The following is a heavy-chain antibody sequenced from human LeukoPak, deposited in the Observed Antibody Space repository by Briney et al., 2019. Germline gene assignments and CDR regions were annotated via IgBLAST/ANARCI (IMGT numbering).Heavy chain of an antibody. CDR1: GYTFTGYY. CDR3: ARDPTSGSYTHLDDY. V-gene: IGHV1-2*02. CDR2: INPNSGGT. J-gene: IGHJ4*02. D-gene: IGHD1-26*01. Sequence: GASVKVSCKASGYTFTGYYMHWVRQAPGQGLEWMGWINPNSGGTNYAQKFQGRVTMTRDTSISTAYMELSRLRSDDTAVYYCARDPTSGSYTHLDDYWGQGTLVTVSS.